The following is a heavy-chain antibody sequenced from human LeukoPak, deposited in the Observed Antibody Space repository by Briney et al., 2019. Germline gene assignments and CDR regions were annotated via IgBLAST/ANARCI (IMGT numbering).Heavy chain of an antibody. J-gene: IGHJ4*02. CDR2: ISSSSSYI. Sequence: GGSLRLSCAASGFTFSSYSMNWVRQAPGKGLEWVSSISSSSSYIYYADSVKGRFTISRDNAKNSLYLQMNSLRAEDTTVYYCARMDTAMVSQNVDYWGQGTLVTVSS. D-gene: IGHD5-18*01. CDR1: GFTFSSYS. V-gene: IGHV3-21*01. CDR3: ARMDTAMVSQNVDY.